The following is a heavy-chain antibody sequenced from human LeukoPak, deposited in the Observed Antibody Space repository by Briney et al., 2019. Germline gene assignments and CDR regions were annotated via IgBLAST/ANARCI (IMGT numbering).Heavy chain of an antibody. Sequence: PGGSLRLSWAASGFTFGSYSMNWVRQAAGEGLGWVSYISSTSGTIYYADSVEGRFSISRDNAKNSLYLQMNSLRAEGKGVYYCARFLGYCSRTSCYEGEGDYWGQGTLVTVSS. CDR1: GFTFGSYS. V-gene: IGHV3-48*04. CDR2: ISSTSGTI. D-gene: IGHD2-2*01. J-gene: IGHJ4*02. CDR3: ARFLGYCSRTSCYEGEGDY.